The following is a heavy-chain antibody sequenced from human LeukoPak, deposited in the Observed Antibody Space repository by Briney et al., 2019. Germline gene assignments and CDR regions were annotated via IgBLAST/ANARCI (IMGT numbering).Heavy chain of an antibody. CDR2: ISSSSSYI. V-gene: IGHV3-21*01. J-gene: IGHJ4*02. CDR1: GFTFSSYN. D-gene: IGHD4-11*01. CDR3: ARDVGDTVTSFDY. Sequence: GGSLRLSCAASGFTFSSYNMNWVRQAPGKGLEWVSSISSSSSYIYYADSVKGRFTISRDNARNSLFLQMNSLRAEDTAAYYCARDVGDTVTSFDYWGQGTLVTVSS.